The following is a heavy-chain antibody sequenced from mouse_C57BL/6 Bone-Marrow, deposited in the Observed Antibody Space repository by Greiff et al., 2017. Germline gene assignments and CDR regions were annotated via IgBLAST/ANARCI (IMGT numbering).Heavy chain of an antibody. CDR3: ARGGPYYYGSSFYYYAMDY. V-gene: IGHV5-9*01. CDR2: ISGGGGNT. CDR1: GFTFSSYT. Sequence: EVKLVESGGGLVKPGGSLKLSCAASGFTFSSYTMSWVRQTPEKRLEWVATISGGGGNTYYPGSVKGRFTISRDNAKNTLYLQMSSLRSEDTALYYCARGGPYYYGSSFYYYAMDYWGQGTSVTVSS. J-gene: IGHJ4*01. D-gene: IGHD1-1*01.